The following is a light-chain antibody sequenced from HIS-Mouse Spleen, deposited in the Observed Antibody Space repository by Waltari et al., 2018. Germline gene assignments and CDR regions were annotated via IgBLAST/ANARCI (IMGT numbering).Light chain of an antibody. CDR1: SSDVGCYNY. CDR3: CSYAGSYTGV. CDR2: EVS. Sequence: QSALTQPRSVSGSPGQSVTISCTGTSSDVGCYNYVPWYQHHPGKAPKLMIYEVSKRPSGVPDRFSGSKSGNTASLTISGLQAEDEADYYCCSYAGSYTGVFGTGTKVTVL. V-gene: IGLV2-11*01. J-gene: IGLJ1*01.